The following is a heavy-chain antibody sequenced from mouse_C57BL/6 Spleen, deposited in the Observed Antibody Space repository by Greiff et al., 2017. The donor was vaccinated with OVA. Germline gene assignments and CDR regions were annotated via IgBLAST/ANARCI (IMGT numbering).Heavy chain of an antibody. V-gene: IGHV3-6*01. J-gene: IGHJ3*01. CDR2: ISYDGSN. D-gene: IGHD2-4*01. CDR1: GYSITSGYY. CDR3: ARGYDYDVKFAY. Sequence: EVKLLESGPGLVNPSQSLSLTCSVTGYSITSGYYWNWIRQFPGNKLEWMGYISYDGSNNYNPSLKNRISITRDTSKNQFFLKLNSVTTEDTATYYCARGYDYDVKFAYWGQGTLVTVSA.